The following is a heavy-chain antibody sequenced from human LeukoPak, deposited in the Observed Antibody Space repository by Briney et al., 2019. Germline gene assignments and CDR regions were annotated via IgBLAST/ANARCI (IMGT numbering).Heavy chain of an antibody. CDR3: ARDFIAGIVATTPGYFDY. Sequence: MAGGSLRLSCAASGFTFSDYYMSWIRQAPGKGLEWVSYISSSGSTIYYADSVRGRFTISRDNAKNSLYLQMNSLRAEDTAVYYCARDFIAGIVATTPGYFDYWGQGTLVTVSS. D-gene: IGHD5-12*01. V-gene: IGHV3-11*01. CDR2: ISSSGSTI. J-gene: IGHJ4*02. CDR1: GFTFSDYY.